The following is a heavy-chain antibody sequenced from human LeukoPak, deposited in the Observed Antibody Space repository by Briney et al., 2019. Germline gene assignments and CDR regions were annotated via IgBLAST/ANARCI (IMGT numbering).Heavy chain of an antibody. Sequence: PGVSLRLSCSASGFTFSDYYRSWIRQAPGKGLEWVTYISSSGSTICYADSVKGRFTISRDNAKNSLYLQMNSLRAEDTAVYYCAKSSVVVVAAIPDYWGQGTLVTVSS. V-gene: IGHV3-11*01. J-gene: IGHJ4*02. D-gene: IGHD2-15*01. CDR3: AKSSVVVVAAIPDY. CDR1: GFTFSDYY. CDR2: ISSSGSTI.